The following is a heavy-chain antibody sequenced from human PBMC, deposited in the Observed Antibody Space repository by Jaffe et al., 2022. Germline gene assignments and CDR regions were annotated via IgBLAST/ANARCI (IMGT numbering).Heavy chain of an antibody. V-gene: IGHV6-1*01. D-gene: IGHD1-20*01. J-gene: IGHJ3*02. CDR1: GDSVSSSDVA. CDR2: TYYRSRWYN. CDR3: ARGVNSTFDM. Sequence: QVQLQQSGPGLVKPSQTLSLTCAISGDSVSSSDVAWNWIRQSPSRGLEWLGRTYYRSRWYNEYAVSVQSRITINPDTSKNQFSLQLNSVTPEDTALYYCARGVNSTFDMWGQGTMVTVSS.